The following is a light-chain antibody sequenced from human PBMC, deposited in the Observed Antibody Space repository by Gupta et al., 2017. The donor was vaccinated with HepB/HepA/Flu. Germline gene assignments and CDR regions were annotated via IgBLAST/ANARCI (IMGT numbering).Light chain of an antibody. J-gene: IGLJ2*01. V-gene: IGLV3-1*01. CDR2: QDS. CDR1: KLGDKY. CDR3: QAWDSSTAV. Sequence: SYELTQPPSVSVSPGQTANITCSGNKLGDKYVSWYQQKPGQSPVLVIYQDSKRPSGIPERFSGSNSGNTATLTISGTQAMDEADYYCQAWDSSTAVSGGGTKLT.